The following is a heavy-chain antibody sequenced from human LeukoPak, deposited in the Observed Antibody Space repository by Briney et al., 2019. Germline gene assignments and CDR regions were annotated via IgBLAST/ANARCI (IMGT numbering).Heavy chain of an antibody. V-gene: IGHV5-51*01. J-gene: IGHJ6*02. Sequence: GESLQISCEASGYNFATYWIAWVRQMPGKGLEWMGIINPGDSDIRYSPSFQGQVTFSADKSIGTAYSQWSSLRASDTAMYYCARSLTVFGVVTEYGMDVWGQGITVTVSS. CDR2: INPGDSDI. CDR3: ARSLTVFGVVTEYGMDV. D-gene: IGHD3-3*01. CDR1: GYNFATYW.